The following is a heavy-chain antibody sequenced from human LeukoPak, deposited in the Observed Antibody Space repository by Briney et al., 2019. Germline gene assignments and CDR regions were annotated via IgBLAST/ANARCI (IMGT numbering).Heavy chain of an antibody. J-gene: IGHJ6*03. CDR3: GRDVCTTVTNPGSSYYYYMDV. Sequence: GGSLRLSCAASGFTFSSYSMNWVRQAPGKGLEWVSSISSSSSYIYYADSVKGRFTISRDNAKNSLYLQMNSLRVEDTAVYYCGRDVCTTVTNPGSSYYYYMDVWGKGTTVTVSS. CDR2: ISSSSSYI. D-gene: IGHD4-11*01. V-gene: IGHV3-21*04. CDR1: GFTFSSYS.